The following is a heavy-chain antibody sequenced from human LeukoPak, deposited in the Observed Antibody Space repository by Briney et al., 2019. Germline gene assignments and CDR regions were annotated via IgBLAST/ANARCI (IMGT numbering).Heavy chain of an antibody. Sequence: SSETLSLTCTVSGGSISSSSYYWGWIRQPPGKGLEWIGRIYYSGSTYYNPSLKSRVTISVDTSKNQFSLKLSSVTAADTAVYYCARRGIVGGAFDIWGQGTMVTVSS. D-gene: IGHD1-26*01. CDR2: IYYSGST. CDR1: GGSISSSSYY. J-gene: IGHJ3*02. V-gene: IGHV4-39*01. CDR3: ARRGIVGGAFDI.